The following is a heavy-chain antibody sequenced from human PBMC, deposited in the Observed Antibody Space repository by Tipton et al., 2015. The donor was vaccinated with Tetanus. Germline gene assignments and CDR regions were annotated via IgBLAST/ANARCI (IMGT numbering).Heavy chain of an antibody. CDR1: GYTFTNYW. D-gene: IGHD3-16*01. CDR2: VYPDDSDT. Sequence: VQLVQSGAEVKKPGESLTISCKGSGYTFTNYWIAWVRQTPGKGLEYLGLVYPDDSDTRYSPSFQGHVTLSADKSINTAYLQWSSLKASDTAMYYCVRRLTITFGGELLKETKDWYFDFWGRGTQVTVSS. J-gene: IGHJ2*01. V-gene: IGHV5-51*01. CDR3: VRRLTITFGGELLKETKDWYFDF.